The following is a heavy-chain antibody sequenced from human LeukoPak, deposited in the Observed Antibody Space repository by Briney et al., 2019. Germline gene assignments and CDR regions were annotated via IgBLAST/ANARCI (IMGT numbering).Heavy chain of an antibody. D-gene: IGHD4-17*01. Sequence: GGSLRLSCAAPGFTFDDYTMHWVRQAPGKGLEWVSLISWDGGSTYYADSVKGRFTISRDNSKNSLYLQMNSLRTEDTALYYCAKDRNDYGDYRLDYWGQGTLVTVSS. J-gene: IGHJ4*02. CDR1: GFTFDDYT. CDR2: ISWDGGST. CDR3: AKDRNDYGDYRLDY. V-gene: IGHV3-43*01.